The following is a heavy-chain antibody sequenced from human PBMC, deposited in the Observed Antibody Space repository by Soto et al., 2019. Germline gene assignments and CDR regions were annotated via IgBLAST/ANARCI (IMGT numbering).Heavy chain of an antibody. V-gene: IGHV3-30*18. J-gene: IGHJ4*02. CDR2: VSYDGGSK. CDR1: GFTFSTYG. D-gene: IGHD3-22*01. CDR3: AKEQLAMTVVVADYFDS. Sequence: GGSLRLSCAASGFTFSTYGIHWVRQAPGKGLEWVALVSYDGGSKYYGDSVKGRFIISRDNSHNTVSLQMNSLRADDTAVYFCAKEQLAMTVVVADYFDSWGQGTLVTVSS.